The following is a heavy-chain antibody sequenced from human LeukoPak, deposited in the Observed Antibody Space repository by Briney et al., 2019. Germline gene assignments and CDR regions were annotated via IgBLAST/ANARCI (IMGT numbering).Heavy chain of an antibody. J-gene: IGHJ4*02. CDR2: IRYDGSNK. CDR1: GFTFNNYG. Sequence: GGSLRLSCAASGFTFNNYGMHWVRQAPGKGLEWVAFIRYDGSNKYYADSVKGRFTISRDNSKNTLYLQMNSLRAEDTAVYYCAKDYSDSSGYFRVPHVFDFWGQGTLVTVSS. V-gene: IGHV3-30*02. CDR3: AKDYSDSSGYFRVPHVFDF. D-gene: IGHD3-22*01.